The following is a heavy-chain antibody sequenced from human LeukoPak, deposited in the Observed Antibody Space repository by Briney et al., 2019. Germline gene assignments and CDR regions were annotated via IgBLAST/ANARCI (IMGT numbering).Heavy chain of an antibody. CDR2: ISWDGGST. CDR1: GFTFDDYT. D-gene: IGHD7-27*01. J-gene: IGHJ4*02. V-gene: IGHV3-43*01. Sequence: GGSLRLSCAASGFTFDDYTMHWVRQAPGKGLEWVSLISWDGGSTYYADSVKGRFTISRDNSKNSLYLQMNSLRTEDTALYYCAKDMGKGVSGGLYFDYWGQGTLVTVSS. CDR3: AKDMGKGVSGGLYFDY.